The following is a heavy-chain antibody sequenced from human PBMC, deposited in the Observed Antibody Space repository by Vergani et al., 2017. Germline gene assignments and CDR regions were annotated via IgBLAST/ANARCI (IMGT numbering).Heavy chain of an antibody. J-gene: IGHJ5*02. CDR1: GYSFTSYW. CDR2: IYPGDSDT. CDR3: ARLYTSSRDGYYYGSGMVNWFDP. V-gene: IGHV5-51*03. D-gene: IGHD3-10*01. Sequence: EVQLVQSGAEVKKPGESLKISCKGSGYSFTSYWIGWVRQMPGKGLEWMGIIYPGDSDTSYSPSCQGQVTISADKSISTAYLQWSSLKASDTAMYYCARLYTSSRDGYYYGSGMVNWFDPWGQGTLVTVSS.